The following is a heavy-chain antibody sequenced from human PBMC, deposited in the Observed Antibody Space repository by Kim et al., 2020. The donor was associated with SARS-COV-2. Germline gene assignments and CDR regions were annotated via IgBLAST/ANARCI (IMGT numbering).Heavy chain of an antibody. Sequence: GGSLRLSCAASGFTFSNAWMSWVRQAPGKGLEWVGRIKSKTDGGTTDYAAPVKGRFTISRDDSKNTLYLQMNSLKTEDTAVYYCTTSPSYYGSGSFPDYWVQGTLVTVSS. CDR1: GFTFSNAW. CDR2: IKSKTDGGTT. D-gene: IGHD3-10*01. V-gene: IGHV3-15*01. CDR3: TTSPSYYGSGSFPDY. J-gene: IGHJ4*02.